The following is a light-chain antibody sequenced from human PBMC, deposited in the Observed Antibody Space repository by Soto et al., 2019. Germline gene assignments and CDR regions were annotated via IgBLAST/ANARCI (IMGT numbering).Light chain of an antibody. CDR1: QDISNY. CDR2: AAS. J-gene: IGKJ4*01. CDR3: QKYIGALDLT. Sequence: DIQMTQSPSSLSASVGDRVTITCRASQDISNYLAWYQQKAGKVPKLLIYAASTLQPGVPSRFSGSGSGTDFTLTISSLQPEDVATYFCQKYIGALDLTFGGGTKVEIK. V-gene: IGKV1-27*01.